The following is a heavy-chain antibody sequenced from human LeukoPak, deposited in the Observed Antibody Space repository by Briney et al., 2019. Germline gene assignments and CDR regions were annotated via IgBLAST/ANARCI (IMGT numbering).Heavy chain of an antibody. CDR3: ARSKMNSYGYSGY. Sequence: ASVKVSCKASGYTFTGYYMHWVRQAPGQRLEWMGWINAGNGNTKYSQKFQGRVTITRDTSASTAYMELSSLRSEDTAVYYCARSKMNSYGYSGYWGQGTLVTVSS. D-gene: IGHD5-18*01. CDR2: INAGNGNT. V-gene: IGHV1-3*01. CDR1: GYTFTGYY. J-gene: IGHJ4*02.